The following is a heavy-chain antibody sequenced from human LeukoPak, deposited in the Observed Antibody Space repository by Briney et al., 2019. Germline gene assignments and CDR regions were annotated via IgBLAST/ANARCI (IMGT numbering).Heavy chain of an antibody. CDR1: GFTFSSYS. Sequence: GGSLRLSCAASGFTFSSYSMNWVRQAPGKGLEWASSISSSSSYIYYADSVKGRFTISRDNAKNSLYLQMNSLRAEDTAVYYCARAVYCGGDCYFPLDIWGQGTMVTVSS. J-gene: IGHJ3*02. V-gene: IGHV3-21*01. CDR3: ARAVYCGGDCYFPLDI. CDR2: ISSSSSYI. D-gene: IGHD2-21*02.